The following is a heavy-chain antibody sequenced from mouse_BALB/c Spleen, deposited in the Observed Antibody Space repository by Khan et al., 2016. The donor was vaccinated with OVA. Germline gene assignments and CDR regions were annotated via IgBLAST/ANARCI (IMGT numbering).Heavy chain of an antibody. D-gene: IGHD2-2*01. CDR1: GYTFTSYW. CDR2: INPSDSET. J-gene: IGHJ3*01. CDR3: ARREKYGYDPSWFAY. Sequence: QVQLKQSGAELVRPGTSVKLSCKASGYTFTSYWMNWVKQRPGHGLEWIGKINPSDSETHYNQMFKDKATLTVDKSSSTAYMHLSSLKPEDSAVYYCARREKYGYDPSWFAYWGQGTLVTVSA. V-gene: IGHV1-61*01.